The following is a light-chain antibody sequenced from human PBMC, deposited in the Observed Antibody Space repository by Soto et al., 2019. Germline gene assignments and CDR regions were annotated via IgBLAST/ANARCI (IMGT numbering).Light chain of an antibody. Sequence: QSVLTQPPSASGAPGQRVTISCSGSGSNVGTYAINWYQQLPGTAPKLLNYSNNQRPSGVPDRFSGSKSGTSASLAISGLQSDDEADYYCASWDDSLNGRVFGGGTKVTVL. J-gene: IGLJ3*02. V-gene: IGLV1-44*01. CDR2: SNN. CDR3: ASWDDSLNGRV. CDR1: GSNVGTYA.